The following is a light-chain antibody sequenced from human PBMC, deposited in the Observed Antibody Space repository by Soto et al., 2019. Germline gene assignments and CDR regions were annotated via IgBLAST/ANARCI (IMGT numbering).Light chain of an antibody. J-gene: IGKJ1*01. CDR3: QQRSSWPRT. Sequence: EIVLTQSPATLSLSPGERATLSCRASQTINNYLAWYQQKPGQAPRLLIYDASNRVTGIPARFTGSGSGTDFTLTITSLEPEDFALYYCQQRSSWPRTFGQGTKVEIK. V-gene: IGKV3-11*01. CDR1: QTINNY. CDR2: DAS.